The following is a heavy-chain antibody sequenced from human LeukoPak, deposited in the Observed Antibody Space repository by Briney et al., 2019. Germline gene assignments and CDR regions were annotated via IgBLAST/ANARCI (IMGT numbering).Heavy chain of an antibody. V-gene: IGHV4-59*11. CDR2: IYYSGST. D-gene: IGHD1-14*01. CDR3: ARYDGGYRNHYSGKAFDY. J-gene: IGHJ4*02. Sequence: SETLSLTCTVSGGSISSHYWSWIRQPPGKGLEWIGYIYYSGSTNYNPSLKSRVTISVDTSKNQFSLKLSSVTAADTAVYYCARYDGGYRNHYSGKAFDYWGQGTLVTVSS. CDR1: GGSISSHY.